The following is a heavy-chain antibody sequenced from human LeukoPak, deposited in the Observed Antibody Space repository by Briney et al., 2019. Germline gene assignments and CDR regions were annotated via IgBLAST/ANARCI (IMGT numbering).Heavy chain of an antibody. CDR3: ARSPGILGTNYFDY. J-gene: IGHJ4*02. CDR2: ISYDGSNK. CDR1: GITFSSYG. Sequence: PGGSLRLSCAASGITFSSYGMSWVRQAPGRGLEWVAVISYDGSNKNYADSVKGRFTISGDNSKNTLYLQMNSLRAEDTSVYYCARSPGILGTNYFDYWGQGTLVTVSS. D-gene: IGHD1-26*01. V-gene: IGHV3-30*03.